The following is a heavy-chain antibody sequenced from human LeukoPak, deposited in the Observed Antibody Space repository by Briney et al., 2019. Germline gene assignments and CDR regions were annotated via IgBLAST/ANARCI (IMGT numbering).Heavy chain of an antibody. D-gene: IGHD6-13*01. CDR2: INHSGST. CDR3: ARARPNGYSSSWYSRNYYFDY. Sequence: PSETLSLTCAVYGGSFSGYYWSWIRQPPGKGLEWIGEINHSGSTNYNPSLKSRVTISVDTSKNQFSLKLSSVTAADTAVYYCARARPNGYSSSWYSRNYYFDYWGQGTLVTVSS. V-gene: IGHV4-34*01. CDR1: GGSFSGYY. J-gene: IGHJ4*02.